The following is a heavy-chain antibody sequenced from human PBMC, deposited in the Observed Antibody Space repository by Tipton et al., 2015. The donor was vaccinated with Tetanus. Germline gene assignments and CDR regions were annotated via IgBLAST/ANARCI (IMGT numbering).Heavy chain of an antibody. CDR2: IYYSGGT. CDR3: ARKLGNGWFDP. V-gene: IGHV4-61*08. D-gene: IGHD2-8*01. CDR1: GASVSSGGYY. Sequence: TLSLTCTVSGASVSSGGYYWSWIRQPPGKGLEWIGYIYYSGGTNYNPSLKSRVTISVDTSKNQFSLRLNSVSAADTAVYYCARKLGNGWFDPWGQGILVTVSS. J-gene: IGHJ5*02.